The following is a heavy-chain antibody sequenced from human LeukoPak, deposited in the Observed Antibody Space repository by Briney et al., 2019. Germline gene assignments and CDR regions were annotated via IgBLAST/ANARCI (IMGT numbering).Heavy chain of an antibody. V-gene: IGHV3-23*01. Sequence: HAGGSLRLSCAASGLTFRNYAMSWVRQAPGKGLEWVSVICANDGNTYYADAVKGRFTISRDNSKDTLYLQMDSLRAEDTAVYYCAKGSGSSCYSPCDYWGQGILVTVS. CDR3: AKGSGSSCYSPCDY. CDR1: GLTFRNYA. CDR2: ICANDGNT. D-gene: IGHD2-15*01. J-gene: IGHJ4*02.